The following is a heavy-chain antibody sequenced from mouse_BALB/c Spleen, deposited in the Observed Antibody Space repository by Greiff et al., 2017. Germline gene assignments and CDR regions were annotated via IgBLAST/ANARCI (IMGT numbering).Heavy chain of an antibody. CDR3: ARHEGLYYFDY. D-gene: IGHD2-2*01. J-gene: IGHJ2*01. Sequence: EVHLVESGGGLVQPGGSLKLSCAASGFTFSSYTMSWVRQTPEKRLEWVAYISNGGGSTYYPDTVKGRFTISRDNAKNTLYLQMSSLKSEDTAMYYCARHEGLYYFDYWGQGTTLTVSS. V-gene: IGHV5-12-2*01. CDR2: ISNGGGST. CDR1: GFTFSSYT.